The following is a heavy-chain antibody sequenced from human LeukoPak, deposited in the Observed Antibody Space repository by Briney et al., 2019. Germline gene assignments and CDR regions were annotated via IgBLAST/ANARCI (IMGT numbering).Heavy chain of an antibody. D-gene: IGHD6-19*01. CDR2: ITWNSGHI. J-gene: IGHJ4*02. CDR3: AKDLPSSGWSHFES. Sequence: GGSLRLSCAASGFIFDVYAMHWVRQIPGKGLEWVSGITWNSGHIVYAESVKGRFTISRDNAKSSLYLHMDSLRPEDTAFYYCAKDLPSSGWSHFESWGQGTLVTVSS. V-gene: IGHV3-9*01. CDR1: GFIFDVYA.